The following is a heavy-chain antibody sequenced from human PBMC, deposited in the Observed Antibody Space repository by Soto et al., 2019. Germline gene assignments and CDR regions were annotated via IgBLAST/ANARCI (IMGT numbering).Heavy chain of an antibody. V-gene: IGHV3-33*07. Sequence: GGSLRLSCAASGFTFSNHAMYWVRQAPGKGLEWVALIWHDGTNKYYGDSVTGRFTVSRDNSKNTLYLQMNSLRVEDTAVYYCARDRSQFYDSTFDPWGQGTLVTVSS. J-gene: IGHJ5*02. D-gene: IGHD3-22*01. CDR1: GFTFSNHA. CDR3: ARDRSQFYDSTFDP. CDR2: IWHDGTNK.